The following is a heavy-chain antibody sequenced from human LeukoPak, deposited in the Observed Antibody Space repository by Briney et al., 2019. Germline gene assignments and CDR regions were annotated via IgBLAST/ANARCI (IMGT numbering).Heavy chain of an antibody. CDR1: GDSVSSGSYY. D-gene: IGHD5-18*01. J-gene: IGHJ6*03. CDR2: IYYSGST. V-gene: IGHV4-39*01. CDR3: ARGYSYGLVDYYYYMDV. Sequence: PSETLSLTCTVSGDSVSSGSYYWGWIRQPPGKGLEWIGSIYYSGSTYYNPSLKSRVTISVDTSKNQFSLKLSSVTAADTAVYYCARGYSYGLVDYYYYMDVWGKGTTVTVSS.